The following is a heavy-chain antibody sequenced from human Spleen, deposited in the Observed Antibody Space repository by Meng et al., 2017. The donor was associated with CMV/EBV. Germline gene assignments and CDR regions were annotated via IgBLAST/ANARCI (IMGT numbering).Heavy chain of an antibody. J-gene: IGHJ3*01. CDR3: ASIVVNDAFDL. D-gene: IGHD2-21*01. Sequence: GGSLRLSCVASGFTFSNYWMHWVRQAPGKGLVWVSRINSDGSTTKYADSVKGRFTISRDNAKNTLYLQMSSLGAEDTAMYYCASIVVNDAFDLWGQGTMVTVSS. CDR2: INSDGSTT. CDR1: GFTFSNYW. V-gene: IGHV3-74*03.